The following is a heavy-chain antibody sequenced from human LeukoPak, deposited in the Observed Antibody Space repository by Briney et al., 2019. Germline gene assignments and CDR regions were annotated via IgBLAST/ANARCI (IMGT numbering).Heavy chain of an antibody. D-gene: IGHD5-12*01. J-gene: IGHJ4*02. Sequence: SETLSLTCAAYGGSFSGYYWSWIRQPPGKGLEWIGEINHSGSTNYNPSLKSRVTISVDTSKNQFSLKLSSVTAADTAVYYCARGGWLRFFDYWGQGTLVTVSS. V-gene: IGHV4-34*01. CDR3: ARGGWLRFFDY. CDR2: INHSGST. CDR1: GGSFSGYY.